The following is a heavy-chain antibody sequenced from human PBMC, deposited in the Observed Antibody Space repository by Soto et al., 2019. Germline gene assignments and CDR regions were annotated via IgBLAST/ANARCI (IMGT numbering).Heavy chain of an antibody. CDR2: INGDNGNT. CDR3: ARDLGYGDYGTDF. Sequence: QVQLVQSGAEVKKPGASVKVSCQASGYSFSNNGISWVRQAPGQGFEWMGWINGDNGNTNYAQKFQGRVAMTTDTSTRIAYSEQRSLRSDDTVVYYCARDLGYGDYGTDFWVQGTLDTVSS. V-gene: IGHV1-18*04. CDR1: GYSFSNNG. J-gene: IGHJ4*02. D-gene: IGHD4-17*01.